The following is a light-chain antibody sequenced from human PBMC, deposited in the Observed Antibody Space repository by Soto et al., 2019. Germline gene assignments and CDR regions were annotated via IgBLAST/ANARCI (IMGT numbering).Light chain of an antibody. CDR2: GAS. CDR1: QDVGKW. Sequence: DIQMTQSPSSVSASVGDRVTITCRASQDVGKWLAWYQQKPGKAQTLLIHGASSLQSGVQSRYSGSGYGTDFTLTIKSLQPEDFATYYCQQANSFPITFGQGTRLEIK. J-gene: IGKJ5*01. V-gene: IGKV1-12*01. CDR3: QQANSFPIT.